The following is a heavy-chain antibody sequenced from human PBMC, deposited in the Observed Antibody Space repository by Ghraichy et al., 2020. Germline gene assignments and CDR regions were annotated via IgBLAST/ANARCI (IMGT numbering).Heavy chain of an antibody. Sequence: GGSLRLSCAASGFTFSSYWMHWVRQAPGKGLVWVSRINSDGSSTNYADSVKGRFTISRDNAKNTLYLQMNSLRAEDTAIYYCARDMRLGEFSLPVFDYWGQGTLVTVSS. J-gene: IGHJ4*02. CDR3: ARDMRLGEFSLPVFDY. CDR1: GFTFSSYW. D-gene: IGHD3-16*02. V-gene: IGHV3-74*01. CDR2: INSDGSST.